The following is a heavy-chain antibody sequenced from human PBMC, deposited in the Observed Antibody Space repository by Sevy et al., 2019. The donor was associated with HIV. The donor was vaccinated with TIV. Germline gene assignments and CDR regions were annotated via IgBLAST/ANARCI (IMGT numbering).Heavy chain of an antibody. J-gene: IGHJ4*02. Sequence: GGSLRLSCAASGFTFSNAWMSWVRQAPGKGLEWVGRIKSKTDGGTTDYAAPVKGRFTIARDDSKNTLYLQMNSLKTEDTAVYYCTTEPGLLTIFGVVINLWYWGQGTLVTVSS. CDR3: TTEPGLLTIFGVVINLWY. D-gene: IGHD3-3*01. CDR1: GFTFSNAW. CDR2: IKSKTDGGTT. V-gene: IGHV3-15*01.